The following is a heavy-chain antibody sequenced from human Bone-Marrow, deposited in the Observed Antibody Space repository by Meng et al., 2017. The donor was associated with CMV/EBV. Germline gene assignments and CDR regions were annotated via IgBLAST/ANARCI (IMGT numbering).Heavy chain of an antibody. CDR1: GFTFSSYW. V-gene: IGHV3-30*02. Sequence: GESLKISCAASGFTFSSYWMSWVRQAPGKGLEWMAFIRYDASNTYHADSVKGRFTISRDDSKDTLYLQMNSLRAEDTAVYYCARVVGSLQYYYYYYGMDVWGQGTTVTVSS. J-gene: IGHJ6*02. CDR2: IRYDASNT. CDR3: ARVVGSLQYYYYYYGMDV. D-gene: IGHD1-26*01.